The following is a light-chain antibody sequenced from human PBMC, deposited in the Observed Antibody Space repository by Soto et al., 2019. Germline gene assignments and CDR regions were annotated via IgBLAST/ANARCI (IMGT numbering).Light chain of an antibody. V-gene: IGKV3-15*01. J-gene: IGKJ5*01. CDR1: QSVSSN. CDR3: QQYNNWPPT. CDR2: GAS. Sequence: EIVMTQSPVTLSVSPGERATLSCRASQSVSSNLAWYQQKPGQAPRLLIYGASTRATGISARFSGSRSGTEFNLTISSLQSEDFAVYYCQQYNNWPPTFGQGTRLEIK.